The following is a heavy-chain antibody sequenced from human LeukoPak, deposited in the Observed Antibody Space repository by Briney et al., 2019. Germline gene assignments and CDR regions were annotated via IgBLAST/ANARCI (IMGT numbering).Heavy chain of an antibody. CDR3: AKDPPMVRGVIMGTPFDY. CDR2: ISGSGGST. J-gene: IGHJ4*02. V-gene: IGHV3-23*01. Sequence: PGGSLRLSCAASGFTFSSYAMSWVRQAPGKGLEWDSAISGSGGSTYYADSVKGRFTISRDNSKNTLYLQMNSLRAEDTAVYYCAKDPPMVRGVIMGTPFDYWGQGTLVTVSS. D-gene: IGHD3-10*01. CDR1: GFTFSSYA.